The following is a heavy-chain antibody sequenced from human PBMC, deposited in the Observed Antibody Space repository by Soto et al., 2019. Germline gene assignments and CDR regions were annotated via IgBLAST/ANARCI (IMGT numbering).Heavy chain of an antibody. Sequence: SETLSLTCTVSGDSIRSYYWSWIRQHPGKGLEWIGYIYYSGSTYYNPSLKSRVTISVDTSKNQFSLKLSSVTAADTAVYYCGGSRGDSSGYYHWGQGTLVTVSS. J-gene: IGHJ5*02. CDR2: IYYSGST. D-gene: IGHD3-22*01. CDR1: GDSIRSYY. V-gene: IGHV4-59*06. CDR3: GGSRGDSSGYYH.